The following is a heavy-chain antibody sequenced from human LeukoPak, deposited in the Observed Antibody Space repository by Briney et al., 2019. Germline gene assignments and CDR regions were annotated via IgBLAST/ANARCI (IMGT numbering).Heavy chain of an antibody. Sequence: GGSLRLSSAASGFTFSSYGMNWVRQAPGKGLEWVSSISSRSSYIYYADSVKGRFTISRDNAKNSLYLQLNSLRAEDTAVYYCARQYYDIWSGYYTADYYFDYWGQGTLVTVSS. V-gene: IGHV3-21*01. CDR3: ARQYYDIWSGYYTADYYFDY. CDR1: GFTFSSYG. D-gene: IGHD3-3*01. J-gene: IGHJ4*02. CDR2: ISSRSSYI.